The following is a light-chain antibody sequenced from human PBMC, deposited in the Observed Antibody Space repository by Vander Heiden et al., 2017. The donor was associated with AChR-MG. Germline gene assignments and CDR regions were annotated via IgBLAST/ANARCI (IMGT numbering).Light chain of an antibody. Sequence: SYELTQPLSVSVALGQTARITCEGNNIGSKHVHWYQQKPGQAPVLVIYRDDNRPSGIPERFSGSNSGKTATLTISRAQAGDEADYYCHVWDSTTDVFGTGTKVTVL. V-gene: IGLV3-9*01. J-gene: IGLJ1*01. CDR1: NIGSKH. CDR3: HVWDSTTDV. CDR2: RDD.